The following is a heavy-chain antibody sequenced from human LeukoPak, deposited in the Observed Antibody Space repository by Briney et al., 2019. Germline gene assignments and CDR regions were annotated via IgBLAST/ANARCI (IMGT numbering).Heavy chain of an antibody. CDR2: ISGGGRSI. CDR3: ARDYFYCGGDCFVDY. J-gene: IGHJ4*02. CDR1: GFTFGDYG. D-gene: IGHD2-21*02. V-gene: IGHV3-21*01. Sequence: PGGSLRLSCVASGFTFGDYGMNWVRQAPGKGLQWGSSISGGGRSIFYADSVRGRFTISRDNAKKSLYLQMDSLRAEDTAVYYCARDYFYCGGDCFVDYWGQGTLVTVSS.